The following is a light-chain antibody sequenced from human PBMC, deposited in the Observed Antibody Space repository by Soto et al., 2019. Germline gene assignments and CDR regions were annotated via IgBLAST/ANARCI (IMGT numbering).Light chain of an antibody. CDR2: DAS. J-gene: IGKJ4*01. CDR3: QQLNSYPLT. CDR1: QSISPV. Sequence: DSQITQSPSTLSASVELRVTITCGASQSISPVLAWYQQKPGKAPNVLIYDASTLQSGVPSRFSGGGPGTDFTLTISSLQPEDFATYYCQQLNSYPLTFGGGTKVDIK. V-gene: IGKV1-5*01.